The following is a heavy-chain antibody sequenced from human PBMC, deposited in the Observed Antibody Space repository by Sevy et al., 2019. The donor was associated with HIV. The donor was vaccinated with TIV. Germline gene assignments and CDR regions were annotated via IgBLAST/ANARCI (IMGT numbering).Heavy chain of an antibody. CDR2: LSFGCGRI. CDR3: AREGCTKPHDY. D-gene: IGHD2-8*01. Sequence: GGSLRLSCAASGFTFSKYSMSWVRQAPGKGLERVSTLSFGCGRINYADSVKGRFTISRDDSKNTLYLQMNSLRADDTAVYYCAREGCTKPHDYWCQGTLVTVSS. J-gene: IGHJ4*02. CDR1: GFTFSKYS. V-gene: IGHV3-23*01.